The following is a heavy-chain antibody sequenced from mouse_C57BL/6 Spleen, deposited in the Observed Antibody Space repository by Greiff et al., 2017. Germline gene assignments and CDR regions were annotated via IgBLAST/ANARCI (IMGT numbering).Heavy chain of an antibody. CDR3: ARHSLHYGSSLAWFAY. V-gene: IGHV5-6*01. Sequence: DVHLVESGGDLVKPGGSLKLSCAASGFTFSSYGMSWVRQTPDKRLEWVATISSGGSYTYYPDSVKGRFTISRDNAKNTLYLQMSSLKSEDTAMYYCARHSLHYGSSLAWFAYWGQGTLVTVSA. J-gene: IGHJ3*01. D-gene: IGHD1-1*01. CDR1: GFTFSSYG. CDR2: ISSGGSYT.